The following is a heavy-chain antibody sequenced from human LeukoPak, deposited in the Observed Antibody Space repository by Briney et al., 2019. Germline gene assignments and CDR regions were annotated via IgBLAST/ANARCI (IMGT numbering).Heavy chain of an antibody. J-gene: IGHJ4*02. CDR1: GYTFSSYG. CDR3: ARPMDSSSWYPSFDY. V-gene: IGHV1-3*01. D-gene: IGHD6-13*01. Sequence: GASVKVSCKASGYTFSSYGMHWVRQAPGQRLEWMGWINAGNGNTGYSQKFQGRVTITRDTSASTDHMELSSLRSEDTAVYYCARPMDSSSWYPSFDYWGQGTLVTVSS. CDR2: INAGNGNT.